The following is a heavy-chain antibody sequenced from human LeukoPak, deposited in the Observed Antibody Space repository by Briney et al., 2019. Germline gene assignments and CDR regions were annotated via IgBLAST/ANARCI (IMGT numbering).Heavy chain of an antibody. J-gene: IGHJ4*02. CDR3: ARAFYDFWSGYPDY. CDR1: GFTFSSYW. D-gene: IGHD3-3*01. Sequence: GGSLRLSCAASGFTFSSYWMSWVRQAPGKGLEWVANIKQDGSEKYYVDFVKGRFTTSRDNAKNSLYLQMNSLRAEDTAVYYCARAFYDFWSGYPDYWGQGTLVTVSS. CDR2: IKQDGSEK. V-gene: IGHV3-7*01.